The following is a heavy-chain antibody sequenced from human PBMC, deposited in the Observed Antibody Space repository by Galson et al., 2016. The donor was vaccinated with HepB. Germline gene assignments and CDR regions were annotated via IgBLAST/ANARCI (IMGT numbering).Heavy chain of an antibody. Sequence: SETLSLTCSVSGGPISSTSYYWAWIRQPPGKGLEWIGSIYYSGNTFYNPSLTSRVTISVDTSKNQFSLKLSSMTAADTAVYYCARPSGWGDDADYFQDWGQGTLVTVSS. CDR3: ARPSGWGDDADYFQD. J-gene: IGHJ1*01. CDR2: IYYSGNT. D-gene: IGHD3-16*01. CDR1: GGPISSTSYY. V-gene: IGHV4-39*01.